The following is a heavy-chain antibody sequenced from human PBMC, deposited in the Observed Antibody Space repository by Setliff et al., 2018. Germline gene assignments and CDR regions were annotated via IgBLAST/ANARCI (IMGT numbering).Heavy chain of an antibody. V-gene: IGHV4-34*01. Sequence: PSETLSLTCAVYGGSFSGYYWSWIRQPPGKGLEWIGEINHSGSTNYNPSLKSRVTISVDSSKKRFSLKVSSVTAADTAVYYCARAIVVVPPNALKVYFDHWGPGVQVTVSS. D-gene: IGHD2-2*01. CDR2: INHSGST. CDR1: GGSFSGYY. CDR3: ARAIVVVPPNALKVYFDH. J-gene: IGHJ4*02.